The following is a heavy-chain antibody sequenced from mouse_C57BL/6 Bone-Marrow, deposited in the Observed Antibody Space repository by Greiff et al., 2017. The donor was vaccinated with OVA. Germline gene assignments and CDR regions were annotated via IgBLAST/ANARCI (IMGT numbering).Heavy chain of an antibody. Sequence: EVKLMESGGDLVKPGGSLKLSCAASGFTFSSYGMSWVRQTPDKRLEWVATISSGGSYTYYPDSVKGRFTISRDNAKNTLYLQMSSLKSEDTAMYYCARQGTRGQGTLVTVSA. J-gene: IGHJ3*01. CDR2: ISSGGSYT. V-gene: IGHV5-6*01. CDR1: GFTFSSYG. CDR3: ARQGT. D-gene: IGHD3-3*01.